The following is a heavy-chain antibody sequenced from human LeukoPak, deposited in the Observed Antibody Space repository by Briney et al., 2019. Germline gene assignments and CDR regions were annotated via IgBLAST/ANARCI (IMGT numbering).Heavy chain of an antibody. CDR1: GFTFSSYS. J-gene: IGHJ4*02. Sequence: PGGSLRLSCAASGFTFSSYSMNWVRQAPGKGLEWVSSISSSSSYIYYADSVKGRFTISRDKAKNSLYLQMNSLRAEDTAVYYCARGSGSGFKGHPNYFDYWGQGTLVTVSS. D-gene: IGHD6-19*01. CDR2: ISSSSSYI. V-gene: IGHV3-21*01. CDR3: ARGSGSGFKGHPNYFDY.